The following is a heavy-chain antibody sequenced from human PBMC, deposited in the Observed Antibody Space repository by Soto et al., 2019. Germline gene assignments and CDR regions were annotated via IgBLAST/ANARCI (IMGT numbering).Heavy chain of an antibody. CDR3: VKGGITIISWFDP. J-gene: IGHJ5*02. D-gene: IGHD3-3*01. V-gene: IGHV3-64D*08. Sequence: GGSLRLSCSAFGFTFSTYAMHWVRQAPGKGLEHVSAISTNGDDTYYADSVKGRFTISRDNSKNTLYLQMTSLRADDTAVYYFVKGGITIISWFDPWGQGTLVTGSS. CDR1: GFTFSTYA. CDR2: ISTNGDDT.